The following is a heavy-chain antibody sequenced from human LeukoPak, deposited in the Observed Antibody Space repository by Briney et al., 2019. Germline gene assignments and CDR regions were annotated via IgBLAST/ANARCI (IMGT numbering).Heavy chain of an antibody. CDR2: ISRNSENT. Sequence: PGGSLRLSCVASGFTFSNYVMSWVRQAPGKGLEWVSLISRNSENTYYADSVKGRFTISRDDSKNTLYLQMSSLRADDTAIYYCAKDRGHSGGYPLFDYWGQGTLVTVSS. CDR3: AKDRGHSGGYPLFDY. CDR1: GFTFSNYV. V-gene: IGHV3-23*01. D-gene: IGHD3-22*01. J-gene: IGHJ4*02.